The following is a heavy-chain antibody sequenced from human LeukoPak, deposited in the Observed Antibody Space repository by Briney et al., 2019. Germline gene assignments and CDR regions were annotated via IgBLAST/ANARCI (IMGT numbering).Heavy chain of an antibody. V-gene: IGHV3-23*01. J-gene: IGHJ4*02. CDR1: GFTFSSYW. D-gene: IGHD6-13*01. CDR2: ISNSADTT. Sequence: PGGSLRLSCAASGFTFSSYWMSWVRQAPGKGLEWVSTISNSADTTYYVDSVKGRFTISRDNSKNTLYLQMNSLRAGDTAVYYCARRPYSTSWYYFEYWGQGTLVTVSS. CDR3: ARRPYSTSWYYFEY.